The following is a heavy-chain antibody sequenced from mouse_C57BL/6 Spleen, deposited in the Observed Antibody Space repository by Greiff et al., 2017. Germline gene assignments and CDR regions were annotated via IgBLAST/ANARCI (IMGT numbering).Heavy chain of an antibody. CDR3: AQIYDGYRYWYFDV. Sequence: EVQVVESGAELVKPGASVKLSCTASGFNIKDYYMHWVKQRTEQGLEWIGRIDPEDGETKYAPKFQGKATITADTSSNTAYLQLSSLTSEDTSVYYCAQIYDGYRYWYFDVWGTGTTVTVSS. D-gene: IGHD2-3*01. J-gene: IGHJ1*03. CDR1: GFNIKDYY. CDR2: IDPEDGET. V-gene: IGHV14-2*01.